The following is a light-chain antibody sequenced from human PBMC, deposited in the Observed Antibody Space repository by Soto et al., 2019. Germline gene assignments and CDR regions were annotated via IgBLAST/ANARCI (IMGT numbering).Light chain of an antibody. J-gene: IGLJ1*01. CDR2: DNS. V-gene: IGLV1-40*01. CDR3: QSYDSTLSAYV. CDR1: SSNIGAGYD. Sequence: QLVLTQPPSMSGAPGQRATISCTGSSSNIGAGYDVHWYQQLPGTAPKLLIYDNSNRPSGVPDRFSGSKSGTSASLAITGLQAEDEADYYCQSYDSTLSAYVFGTGTKVTVL.